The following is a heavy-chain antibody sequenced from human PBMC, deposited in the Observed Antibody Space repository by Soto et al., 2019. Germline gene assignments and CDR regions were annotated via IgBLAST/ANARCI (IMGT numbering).Heavy chain of an antibody. CDR3: ARARYCSSTSCYSWFDP. CDR2: IIHIFGTA. J-gene: IGHJ5*02. CDR1: GGTFSSYA. V-gene: IGHV1-69*01. Sequence: QVQLVQSGAEVKKPGSSVKVSCKASGGTFSSYAISWVRQAPGQGLEWMGGIIHIFGTANYAQKFQGRVTITADDSTSTAYMELSSLRSEDTAVYDCARARYCSSTSCYSWFDPWGQGTLVTVSS. D-gene: IGHD2-2*01.